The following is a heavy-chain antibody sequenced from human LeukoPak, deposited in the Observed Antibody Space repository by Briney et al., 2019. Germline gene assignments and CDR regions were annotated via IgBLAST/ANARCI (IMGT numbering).Heavy chain of an antibody. Sequence: PSETLSLTCAVYGGSFSGYVWSGIRQPPGKGLEWIGEINHSGGTNYNPSLKSRVTISVDTSKNQFSLKLSSVTAADTAVYYCARGQWLDNYWGQGVLVTVSS. D-gene: IGHD6-19*01. V-gene: IGHV4-34*01. CDR3: ARGQWLDNY. CDR1: GGSFSGYV. CDR2: INHSGGT. J-gene: IGHJ4*02.